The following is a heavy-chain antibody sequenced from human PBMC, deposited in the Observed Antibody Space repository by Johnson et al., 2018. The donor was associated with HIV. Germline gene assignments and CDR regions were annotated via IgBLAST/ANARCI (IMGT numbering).Heavy chain of an antibody. CDR2: IKQDGSEK. V-gene: IGHV3-7*01. CDR1: GFTFSSYG. J-gene: IGHJ3*02. Sequence: EQLVESGGGLVQPGGSLRLSCAASGFTFSSYGMHWVRQAPGKGLEWVANIKQDGSEKYYVDSVKGRFTISRDNAKNSLYLQMNSLRAEDTAVYYCARIPGSGWEHDAFDIWGQGTMVTVSS. CDR3: ARIPGSGWEHDAFDI. D-gene: IGHD6-19*01.